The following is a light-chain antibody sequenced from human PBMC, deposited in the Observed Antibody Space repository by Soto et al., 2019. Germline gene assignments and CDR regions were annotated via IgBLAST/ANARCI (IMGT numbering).Light chain of an antibody. CDR1: QSVSSY. CDR3: QQRSNWPWT. J-gene: IGKJ1*01. CDR2: DAS. V-gene: IGKV3-11*01. Sequence: EIVLTQSPATLSLSPGERATLSCRASQSVSSYLGWYQQKPGQAPRLLIYDASNRATGIPAMFSGSGSGTDFTLTSSILEPEDSAVYYCQQRSNWPWTFGQGTKVEIK.